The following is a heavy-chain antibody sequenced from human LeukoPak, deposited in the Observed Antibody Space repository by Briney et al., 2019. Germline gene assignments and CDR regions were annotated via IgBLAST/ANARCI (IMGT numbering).Heavy chain of an antibody. J-gene: IGHJ4*02. CDR1: RFTFSNYW. D-gene: IGHD4-17*01. V-gene: IGHV3-7*01. CDR3: ARAITVNTGDY. CDR2: IKQDGSGK. Sequence: GGSLRLSCAASRFTFSNYWMTWVRQAPGKGLEWVANIKQDGSGKYYVDSVEGRFTISRDNAKNSLYLQMNSLRVEDTAVYYCARAITVNTGDYWGQGTLVTVSS.